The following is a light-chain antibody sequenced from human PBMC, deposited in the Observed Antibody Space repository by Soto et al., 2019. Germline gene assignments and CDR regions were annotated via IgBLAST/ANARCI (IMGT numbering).Light chain of an antibody. V-gene: IGKV3-15*01. CDR3: QQYKNWPPIT. Sequence: EIVMTQSPATLSVSQGERTTLSCRASQSVSSNLAWYQQKPGQAPRLLIYGAFTRATGIPVRFSGIGSGTEFTLTISSLQSEDFAIYYCQQYKNWPPITFGGGTKVEIK. J-gene: IGKJ4*01. CDR2: GAF. CDR1: QSVSSN.